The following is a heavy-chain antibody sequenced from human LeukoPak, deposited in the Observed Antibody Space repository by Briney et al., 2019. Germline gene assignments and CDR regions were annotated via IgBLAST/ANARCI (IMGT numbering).Heavy chain of an antibody. D-gene: IGHD5-12*01. Sequence: GASVKVSCKASGYTFTSYYMHWVRQAPGQGLEWMGIINPSGGSTSYAQKFQGRVTMTRDTSTSTVYMELSSLRSEDTAFYYCARDILPSYSGYDRTLPDYWGQGPLVTVSS. V-gene: IGHV1-46*01. CDR3: ARDILPSYSGYDRTLPDY. CDR1: GYTFTSYY. CDR2: INPSGGST. J-gene: IGHJ4*02.